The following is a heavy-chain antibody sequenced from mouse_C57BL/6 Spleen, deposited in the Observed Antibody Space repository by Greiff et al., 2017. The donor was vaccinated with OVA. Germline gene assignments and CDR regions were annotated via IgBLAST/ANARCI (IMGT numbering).Heavy chain of an antibody. CDR1: GYTFTSYG. CDR2: IYPRSGNT. Sequence: QVQLQQSGAELARPGASVKLSCKASGYTFTSYGISWVKQRTGQGLEWIGEIYPRSGNTYYNEKFKGKATLTADKSSSTAYMELRSLTSEDSAVYFCARKGEYGNYEGYWGQGTTLTVSS. CDR3: ARKGEYGNYEGY. V-gene: IGHV1-81*01. J-gene: IGHJ2*01. D-gene: IGHD2-1*01.